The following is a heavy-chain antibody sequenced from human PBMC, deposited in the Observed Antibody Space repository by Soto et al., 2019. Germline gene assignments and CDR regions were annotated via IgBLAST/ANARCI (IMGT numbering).Heavy chain of an antibody. V-gene: IGHV3-23*01. CDR3: AGRYCTNGVCYTNYYYYIDV. Sequence: GGSLRLSCAASGFTFSTYAMSWVRQAPGKGLEWVSTITTSGGNTYYADSVQGRFTISRDSSKNTLYLQMNSLRAEDTAVYYCAGRYCTNGVCYTNYYYYIDVWGKGTTVTVSS. CDR2: ITTSGGNT. D-gene: IGHD2-8*01. J-gene: IGHJ6*03. CDR1: GFTFSTYA.